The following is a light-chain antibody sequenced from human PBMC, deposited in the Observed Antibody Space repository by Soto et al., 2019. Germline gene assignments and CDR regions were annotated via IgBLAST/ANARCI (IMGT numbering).Light chain of an antibody. J-gene: IGKJ5*01. Sequence: EIVLTQSQDTLSLSQGASATLSCWASHSVTTHLAWFQQRPGQTPRLLIYDASTRAPGIPARISGRGSGADFTLTISSLEPEEFAVDDCQQRSDSITFGQGTRLEIK. CDR3: QQRSDSIT. CDR2: DAS. CDR1: HSVTTH. V-gene: IGKV3-11*01.